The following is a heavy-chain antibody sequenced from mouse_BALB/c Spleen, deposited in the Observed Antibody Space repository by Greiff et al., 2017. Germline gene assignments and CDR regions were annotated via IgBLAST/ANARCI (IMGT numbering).Heavy chain of an antibody. D-gene: IGHD2-14*01. J-gene: IGHJ4*01. Sequence: DVQLVESGGGLVKPGGSLKLSCAASGFTFSSYAMSWVRQTPEKRLEWVASISSGGSTYYPDSVKGRFTISRDNARNILYLQMSSLRSEDTAMYYCATGGIGYAMDYWGQGTSVTVSS. CDR3: ATGGIGYAMDY. CDR2: ISSGGST. V-gene: IGHV5-6-5*01. CDR1: GFTFSSYA.